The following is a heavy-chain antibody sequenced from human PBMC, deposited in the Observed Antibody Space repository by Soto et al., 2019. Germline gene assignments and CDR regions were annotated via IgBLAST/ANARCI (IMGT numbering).Heavy chain of an antibody. CDR3: ARLVRGHYKFYY. D-gene: IGHD4-4*01. V-gene: IGHV2-5*02. J-gene: IGHJ4*02. Sequence: SGPTLVNPTQTLTLACTVSGFSLTTSGVGVGWIRQPPGKALDWLALIYWDDDKRYSPSLKSRLTITKDTSKNQVVLTMANMDPVDTATYYCARLVRGHYKFYYWGQGTLVTVS. CDR2: IYWDDDK. CDR1: GFSLTTSGVG.